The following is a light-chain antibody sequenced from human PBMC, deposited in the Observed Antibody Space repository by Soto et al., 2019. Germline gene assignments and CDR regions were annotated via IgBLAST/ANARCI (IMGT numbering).Light chain of an antibody. Sequence: SVLTQPPSASGSPGQSVTISCTGTSTDVGGYNYVSWCQQHPGKAPKLMIYEVSKRPSGVPDRFSGSKSGNTASLTVSGLQAEDEADYYCSSYAGSNNVFGTGTKVTVL. J-gene: IGLJ1*01. CDR3: SSYAGSNNV. V-gene: IGLV2-8*01. CDR1: STDVGGYNY. CDR2: EVS.